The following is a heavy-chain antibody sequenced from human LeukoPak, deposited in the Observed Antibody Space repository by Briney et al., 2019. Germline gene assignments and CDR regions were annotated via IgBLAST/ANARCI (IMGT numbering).Heavy chain of an antibody. J-gene: IGHJ4*02. CDR2: IRYDGSNK. CDR3: AKEGYSSSWYMSY. V-gene: IGHV3-30*02. Sequence: GGSLRLSCAASGFTFSSYGMHWVRQAPGKGLEWVAFIRYDGSNKYYADSVKGRFTISRDNSKNTLYLQMNSLRAEDTAVCYCAKEGYSSSWYMSYWGQGTLVTVSS. CDR1: GFTFSSYG. D-gene: IGHD6-13*01.